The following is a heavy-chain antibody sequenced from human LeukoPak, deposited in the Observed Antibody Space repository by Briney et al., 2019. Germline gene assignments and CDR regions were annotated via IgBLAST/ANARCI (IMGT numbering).Heavy chain of an antibody. D-gene: IGHD6-13*01. V-gene: IGHV1-18*01. J-gene: IGHJ5*02. CDR3: ARDQYSSSWYWFDP. Sequence: GASVKVSCKASGYIFSSYGISWVRQAPGQGLEWMGWISAYNGNTNYAQKLQGRVTMTTDTSTSTAYMELRSLRSEDTAVYYCARDQYSSSWYWFDPWGQGTLVTVSS. CDR2: ISAYNGNT. CDR1: GYIFSSYG.